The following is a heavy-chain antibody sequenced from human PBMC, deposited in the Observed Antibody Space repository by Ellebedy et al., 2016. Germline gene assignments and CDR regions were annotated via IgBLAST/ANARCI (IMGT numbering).Heavy chain of an antibody. J-gene: IGHJ5*02. D-gene: IGHD6-6*01. CDR2: INRYGSIT. Sequence: GESLKISCAASGFNFDGSSMHWARQAPGKGLEWVSLINRYGSITYYADSVKGRFTISRDNSRNSLYLQMNSLRPEDTALYYCVKERYGVQFVLGSWGQGTLVTVAS. V-gene: IGHV3-43*01. CDR1: GFNFDGSS. CDR3: VKERYGVQFVLGS.